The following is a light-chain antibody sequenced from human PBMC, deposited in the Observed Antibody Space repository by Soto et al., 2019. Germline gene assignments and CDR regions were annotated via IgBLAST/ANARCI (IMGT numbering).Light chain of an antibody. J-gene: IGKJ3*01. Sequence: EIVLMQSPGTLSLSPGERATLSCRASQTISTNSLAWYQQRLGQTPRLLIYAASTRDTDIPDRFNGSWSGTYFALTISRLAPEDFALYYCQQYDASPLTFGPGTKVDVK. V-gene: IGKV3-20*01. CDR2: AAS. CDR1: QTISTNS. CDR3: QQYDASPLT.